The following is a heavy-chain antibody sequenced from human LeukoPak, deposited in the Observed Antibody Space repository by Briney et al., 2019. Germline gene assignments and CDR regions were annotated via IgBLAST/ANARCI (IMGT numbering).Heavy chain of an antibody. CDR3: ARSFDW. CDR1: GFTFSNFE. V-gene: IGHV3-48*03. Sequence: PGGSLRLSCAASGFTFSNFEMNWVRQAPGKGLEWVSYISSSGNNIYYADSVKGRFTISRDNAKNSLFLQMNSLRVEDTAVYYCARSFDWWGQGTLVTVS. J-gene: IGHJ4*02. CDR2: ISSSGNNI.